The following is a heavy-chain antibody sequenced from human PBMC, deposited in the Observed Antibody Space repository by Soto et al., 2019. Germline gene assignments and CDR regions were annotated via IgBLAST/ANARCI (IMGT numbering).Heavy chain of an antibody. CDR2: IVPIVDTS. V-gene: IGHV1-69*12. CDR3: VRVVAIPGYPDN. CDR1: GGTFSSYA. J-gene: IGHJ4*02. D-gene: IGHD5-12*01. Sequence: QVQLVQSGAEVRQPASSVKVSCKTSGGTFSSYAISWVRQAPGQGLEWMGGIVPIVDTSTYAQKFQGRVMITADESTSTVHMELSSLRSDDTAVYYCVRVVAIPGYPDNWGQGTLVTVSS.